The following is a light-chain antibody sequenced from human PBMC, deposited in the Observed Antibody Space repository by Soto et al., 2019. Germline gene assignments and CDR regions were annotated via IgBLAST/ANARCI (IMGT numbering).Light chain of an antibody. J-gene: IGKJ1*01. CDR3: QQCDTSPWT. CDR1: QSISRY. CDR2: GAS. Sequence: EIVLTQSPDTLSLSPGERSTLSCRASQSISRYLAWYQQKPGQAPRLLIYGASSRATGIPDRFSGSGSGTDFTLAISRLEPGDSAVYFCQQCDTSPWTFGQGTKVEIK. V-gene: IGKV3-20*01.